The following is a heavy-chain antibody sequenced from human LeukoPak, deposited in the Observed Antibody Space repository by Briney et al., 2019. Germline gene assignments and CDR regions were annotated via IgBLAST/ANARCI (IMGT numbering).Heavy chain of an antibody. V-gene: IGHV1-24*01. D-gene: IGHD2-2*01. CDR3: ATLPAAMKFSIDY. CDR1: GYTLTELS. Sequence: ASVKGSCKVSGYTLTELSMHWVRQAPGKGLEWMGGFDPEDGETIYAQKFQGRVTMTEDTSTDTAYMELSSLRSEDTAVYYCATLPAAMKFSIDYWGQGTLVTVSS. J-gene: IGHJ4*02. CDR2: FDPEDGET.